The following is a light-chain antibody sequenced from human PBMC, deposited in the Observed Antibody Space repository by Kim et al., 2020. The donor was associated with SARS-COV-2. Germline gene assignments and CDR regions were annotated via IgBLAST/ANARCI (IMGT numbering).Light chain of an antibody. J-gene: IGLJ1*01. CDR2: THT. Sequence: GRRVTISCSGRSSNPERKTVNRYQPLPEAAPKLLLYTHTPRPSGGPDRFSGAKSGTSASLAISGLQSEDEADYYCAAWDDSLNGYVFGTGTKVTVL. CDR3: AAWDDSLNGYV. CDR1: SSNPERKT. V-gene: IGLV1-44*01.